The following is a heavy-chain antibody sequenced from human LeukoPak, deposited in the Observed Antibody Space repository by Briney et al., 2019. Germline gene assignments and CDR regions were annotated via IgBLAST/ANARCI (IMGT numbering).Heavy chain of an antibody. CDR1: GFTVSSNY. Sequence: GGSLRLSCAASGFTVSSNYMSWVRQAPGKGLEWVSVIYSGGSTYYADSVKGRFTISRDNSKNTLYLQMNSLRAEGTAVYYCATAYDYVWGSYRSPPLNWGQGTLVTVSS. CDR3: ATAYDYVWGSYRSPPLN. CDR2: IYSGGST. D-gene: IGHD3-16*02. V-gene: IGHV3-53*01. J-gene: IGHJ4*02.